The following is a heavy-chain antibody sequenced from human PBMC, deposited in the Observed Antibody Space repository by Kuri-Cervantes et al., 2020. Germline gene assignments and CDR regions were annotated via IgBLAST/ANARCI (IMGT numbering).Heavy chain of an antibody. Sequence: LSLTCAASGFTFSSYAMSWVRQAPGKGLEWVSAISGSGGSTYYADSVKGRFTISRDNSKNTLYFQMNSLRAEDTAVYYCARSYSGSWGLSYWGQGTLVTVSS. CDR3: ARSYSGSWGLSY. CDR1: GFTFSSYA. V-gene: IGHV3-23*01. D-gene: IGHD1-26*01. CDR2: ISGSGGST. J-gene: IGHJ4*02.